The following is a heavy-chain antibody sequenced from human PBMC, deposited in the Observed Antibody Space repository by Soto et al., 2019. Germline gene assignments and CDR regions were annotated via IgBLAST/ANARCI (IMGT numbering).Heavy chain of an antibody. V-gene: IGHV3-7*03. CDR1: GFTFSSYW. CDR3: ASLTGDSSFDY. D-gene: IGHD7-27*01. J-gene: IGHJ4*02. Sequence: GGSLRLSCAASGFTFSSYWMSWVRQAPGKGLEWVANIKQDGSEKYYVDSVKGRFTISRDNAKNSLYLQMNSLRAEDTAVYYCASLTGDSSFDYWGQGTLVTVSS. CDR2: IKQDGSEK.